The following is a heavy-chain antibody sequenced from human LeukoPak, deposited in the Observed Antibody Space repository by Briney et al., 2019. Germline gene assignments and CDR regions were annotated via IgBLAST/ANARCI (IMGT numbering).Heavy chain of an antibody. CDR2: IKHSGST. D-gene: IGHD1-26*01. V-gene: IGHV4-34*01. Sequence: SETLSLTCAVYGGSFSGYYWSWIRQPPGKGLEWIGEIKHSGSTNYNPSLKSRVTISVDTSKNQFSLKLSSVTAADTAVYYCARTPSSGSHFDYWGQGTLVTVSS. CDR3: ARTPSSGSHFDY. CDR1: GGSFSGYY. J-gene: IGHJ4*02.